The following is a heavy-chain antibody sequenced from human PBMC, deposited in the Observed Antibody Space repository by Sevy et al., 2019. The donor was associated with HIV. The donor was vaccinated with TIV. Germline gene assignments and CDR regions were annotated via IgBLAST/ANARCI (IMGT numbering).Heavy chain of an antibody. Sequence: SETLSLTCTVSGGSISSYYWSWIRQPPGKGLEWIGYIYYSGSTNYNPSLKSRVTISVDTSKNQFSLKLSSVTAADTAVYYCARSSGYYYDRGDYWDQGTLVTVSS. V-gene: IGHV4-59*01. D-gene: IGHD3-22*01. CDR3: ARSSGYYYDRGDY. CDR1: GGSISSYY. J-gene: IGHJ4*02. CDR2: IYYSGST.